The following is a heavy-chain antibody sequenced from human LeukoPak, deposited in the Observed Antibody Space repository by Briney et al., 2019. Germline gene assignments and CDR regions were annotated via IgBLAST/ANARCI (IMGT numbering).Heavy chain of an antibody. CDR2: ISWNSGNI. Sequence: GRSLRLSCAASGFTFDDYAMHWVRQTPGKGLEWVSGISWNSGNIGYADSVKGRFTISRDNAKNSLYLQMNSLRAEDTALYYCARDGLWFGELTNYYYYYMDVWGKGTTVTVSS. CDR1: GFTFDDYA. D-gene: IGHD3-10*01. J-gene: IGHJ6*03. V-gene: IGHV3-9*01. CDR3: ARDGLWFGELTNYYYYYMDV.